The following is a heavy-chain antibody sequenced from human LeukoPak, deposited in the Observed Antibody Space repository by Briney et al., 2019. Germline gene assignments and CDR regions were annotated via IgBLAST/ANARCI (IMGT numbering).Heavy chain of an antibody. CDR3: ARDAHGDYSSDY. J-gene: IGHJ4*02. D-gene: IGHD4-17*01. CDR2: ISSSGSTI. V-gene: IGHV3-11*01. CDR1: GFTFSDYD. Sequence: GGSLRLSCAASGFTFSDYDMSWIRQAPGKGLEWVSYISSSGSTIYYAASVKGRFTISRDNAKNSLYLKMNSLRAEDTAVYYCARDAHGDYSSDYWGQGTLVTVSS.